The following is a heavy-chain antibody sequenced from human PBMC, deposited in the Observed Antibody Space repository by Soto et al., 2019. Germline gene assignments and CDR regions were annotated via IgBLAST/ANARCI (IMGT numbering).Heavy chain of an antibody. V-gene: IGHV3-23*01. Sequence: GGSLRLSCAASGFTFSSYAMSWVRQAPGKGLEWVSAISGSGGSTYYADSVKGRFTISRDNSKNTLYLQMNSLRAEDTAVYYCAKDLDIVVVPAAPGGYDYWGQGTLVTVSS. J-gene: IGHJ4*02. CDR1: GFTFSSYA. D-gene: IGHD2-2*01. CDR2: ISGSGGST. CDR3: AKDLDIVVVPAAPGGYDY.